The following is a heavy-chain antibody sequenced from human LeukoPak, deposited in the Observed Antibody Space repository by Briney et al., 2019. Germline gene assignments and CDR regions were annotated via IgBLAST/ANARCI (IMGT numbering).Heavy chain of an antibody. CDR1: GGSFSGYY. D-gene: IGHD3-10*02. J-gene: IGHJ4*02. Sequence: PSETLSLTCAVYGGSFSGYYWSWIRQPPGKGLEWIGEINHSGSTNYNPSLKSRVTISVDTSKNQFSLKLSSVTAADTAVYYRARDMSFRDYWGQGTLVTVSS. CDR3: ARDMSFRDY. CDR2: INHSGST. V-gene: IGHV4-34*01.